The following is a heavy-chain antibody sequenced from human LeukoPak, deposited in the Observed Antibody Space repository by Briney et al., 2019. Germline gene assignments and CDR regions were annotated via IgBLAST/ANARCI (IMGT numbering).Heavy chain of an antibody. CDR1: GFTCSSYA. V-gene: IGHV3-23*01. D-gene: IGHD6-13*01. CDR2: ISSSCGST. Sequence: GVSLRRSGAASGFTCSSYAMIWVRQAPGKGLEWVSAISSSCGSTYYADSVKGRFTISRDNSKNTLYLQMNSLRAEDTAVYYCAKVLGRSSSWYGSGYFDYWGQGTLVTVSS. J-gene: IGHJ4*02. CDR3: AKVLGRSSSWYGSGYFDY.